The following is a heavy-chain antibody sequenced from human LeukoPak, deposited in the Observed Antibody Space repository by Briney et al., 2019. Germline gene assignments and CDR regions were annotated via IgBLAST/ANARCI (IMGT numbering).Heavy chain of an antibody. J-gene: IGHJ4*02. CDR3: AKGMPHCSSTSCYLDH. V-gene: IGHV3-23*01. CDR1: GFTFNSYG. CDR2: MSGSGGST. D-gene: IGHD2-2*01. Sequence: GGSLRLSCAASGFTFNSYGMTWVRQAPGKGLEWVSAMSGSGGSTYYADSVKGRFIISRGTSKNTLYLQMNSLRAEDTAIYYCAKGMPHCSSTSCYLDHWGQGTLVTVSS.